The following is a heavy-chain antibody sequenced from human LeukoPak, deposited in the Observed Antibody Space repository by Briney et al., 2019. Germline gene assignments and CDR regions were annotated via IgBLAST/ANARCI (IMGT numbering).Heavy chain of an antibody. CDR2: ISPSGATM. CDR1: GFTFSRYE. J-gene: IGHJ4*02. Sequence: SGGSLRLSCAVSGFTFSRYEMSWIRQAPGKGLEWISYISPSGATMYYVDSVKGRFIISRDNAKDSLYLQMNSLRVEDTAVYYCARDPRGPDYWGQGTLVTVSS. CDR3: ARDPRGPDY. V-gene: IGHV3-48*03.